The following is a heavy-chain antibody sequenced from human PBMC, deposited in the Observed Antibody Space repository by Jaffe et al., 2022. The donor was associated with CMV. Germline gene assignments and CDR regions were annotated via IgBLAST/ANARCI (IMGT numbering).Heavy chain of an antibody. Sequence: QLQLQESGPGLVKPSETLSLTCTVSGGSISSSSYYWGWIRQPPGKGLEWIGSIYYSGSTYYNPSLKSRVTISVDTSKNQFSLKLSSVTAADTAVYYCARGVGATADGAFDIWGQGTMVTVSS. CDR1: GGSISSSSYY. V-gene: IGHV4-39*01. CDR3: ARGVGATADGAFDI. CDR2: IYYSGST. J-gene: IGHJ3*02. D-gene: IGHD1-26*01.